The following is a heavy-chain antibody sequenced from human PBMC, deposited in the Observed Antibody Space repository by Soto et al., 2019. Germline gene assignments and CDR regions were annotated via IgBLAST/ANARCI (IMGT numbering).Heavy chain of an antibody. J-gene: IGHJ6*02. Sequence: EVQLVESGGGLVQPGGSLKVSCAASGFTFSGSSVHWVRQASGKGLEWVGRIRNKANSYATAYAASVKDRFTISRDDLKNTVYLQMNSLKTEDTAMYYCTRPFYANTPGHYVMDVWGQGTTVTVSS. CDR3: TRPFYANTPGHYVMDV. D-gene: IGHD2-2*01. CDR1: GFTFSGSS. V-gene: IGHV3-73*01. CDR2: IRNKANSYAT.